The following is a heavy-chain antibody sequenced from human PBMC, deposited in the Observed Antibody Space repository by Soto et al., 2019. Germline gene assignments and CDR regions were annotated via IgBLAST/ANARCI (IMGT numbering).Heavy chain of an antibody. CDR1: GGTFSSYT. J-gene: IGHJ3*02. CDR2: IIPILGIA. CDR3: ARVDALARAFDI. Sequence: QVQLVQSGAEVKKPGSSVKVSCKASGGTFSSYTISWVRQAPGQGLEWMGRIIPILGIANYAQKFQGRVTITADKSTSSAYMELSSLRSEDTAVYYCARVDALARAFDIWGQGTMVTVSS. V-gene: IGHV1-69*02.